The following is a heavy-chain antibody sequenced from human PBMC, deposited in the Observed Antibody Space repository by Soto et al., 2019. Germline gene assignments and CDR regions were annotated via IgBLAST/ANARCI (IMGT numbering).Heavy chain of an antibody. CDR2: IYYDGNT. V-gene: IGHV4-39*01. CDR1: GDSITSDKYY. J-gene: IGHJ4*02. Sequence: SETLSLTCTVSGDSITSDKYYWGWIRQPPGKGLETIANIYYDGNTYYNPSLESRVTISVDTSKNQFSLRLTSVTAADTAVYYCARGNVRKPDTPDQAAESMCETPLAAWGEGRVVTV. D-gene: IGHD3-10*02. CDR3: ARGNVRKPDTPDQAAESMCETPLAA.